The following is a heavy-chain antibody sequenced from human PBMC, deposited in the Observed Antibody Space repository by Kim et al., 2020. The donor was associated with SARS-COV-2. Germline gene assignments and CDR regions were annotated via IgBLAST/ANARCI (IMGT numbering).Heavy chain of an antibody. CDR1: VDSVSSNSDA. J-gene: IGHJ4*02. CDR2: TYYRSKWYN. V-gene: IGHV6-1*01. D-gene: IGHD5-12*01. CDR3: ARDGYRPPGTFDY. Sequence: SQTLSLTCAISVDSVSSNSDAWNCIRQSPSIGLELLGRTYYRSKWYNDYAVSVKSRITINPDTSKNQFSLQLNSVTPEDTAVYYCARDGYRPPGTFDYWGQGTLVTVSS.